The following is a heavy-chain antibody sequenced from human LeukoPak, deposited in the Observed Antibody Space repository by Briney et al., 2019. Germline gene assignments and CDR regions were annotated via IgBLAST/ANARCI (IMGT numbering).Heavy chain of an antibody. CDR3: TRDHGLDV. V-gene: IGHV3-74*01. J-gene: IGHJ6*02. CDR1: GFAFSSYW. Sequence: GGSLRLSCAASGFAFSSYWMSWVRQAPGKGLMWVSQINSDGSATSCADPVKGRCTISRDNAKNMLYLEMNSLRVEDTAVYFCTRDHGLDVWGQGTTVTVSS. CDR2: INSDGSAT.